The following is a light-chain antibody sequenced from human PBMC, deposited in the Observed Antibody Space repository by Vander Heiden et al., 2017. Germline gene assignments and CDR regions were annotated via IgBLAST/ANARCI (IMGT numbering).Light chain of an antibody. Sequence: QSALTQPPSASGTPGQSVTISCTGTSTEVGGYNSVSWYQQHPCKATKLMIYEGSKRPSGVPDRFAGSKSGSTASLTVSGRQAEDEADYYCSSYAGSNNLVFGGGTKLTVL. J-gene: IGLJ2*01. V-gene: IGLV2-8*01. CDR2: EGS. CDR3: SSYAGSNNLV. CDR1: STEVGGYNS.